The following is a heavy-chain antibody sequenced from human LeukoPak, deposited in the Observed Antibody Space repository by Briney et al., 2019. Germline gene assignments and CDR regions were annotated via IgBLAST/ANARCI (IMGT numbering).Heavy chain of an antibody. D-gene: IGHD5-18*01. Sequence: PSETLSLTCTVSGGSISSGDYYWSWIRQPPGKGLEWIGYIYYSGSTYYNPSLKSRVTISVDTSKNQFSLKLSSVTAADTAVYYCARDRWGTAMVTDYYYGMDVWGQGTTVTVSS. J-gene: IGHJ6*02. V-gene: IGHV4-30-4*01. CDR1: GGSISSGDYY. CDR3: ARDRWGTAMVTDYYYGMDV. CDR2: IYYSGST.